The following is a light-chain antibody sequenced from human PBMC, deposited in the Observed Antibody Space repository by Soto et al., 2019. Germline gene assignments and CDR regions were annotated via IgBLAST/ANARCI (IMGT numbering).Light chain of an antibody. Sequence: EILMTQSPATLSVSPGEIATLSCRASQSVDSNLDWYQQKPGQAPRLLIYVASTRATGISSMFSGSGSLTEFTLTISRLQSEDFGVYLCQQYNXWWTFGLGTKV. J-gene: IGKJ1*01. CDR3: QQYNXWWT. V-gene: IGKV3-15*01. CDR2: VAS. CDR1: QSVDSN.